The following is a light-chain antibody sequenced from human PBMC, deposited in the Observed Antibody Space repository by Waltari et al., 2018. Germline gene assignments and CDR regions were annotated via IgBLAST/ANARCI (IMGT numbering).Light chain of an antibody. CDR1: QSVSSS. V-gene: IGKV3-11*01. CDR2: DAA. Sequence: IVLPQSPATLSLSPGERATLSCRASQSVSSSLAWYQQNPGQAPRLLIYDAANRATAIPARFSGSGSVTDFTLSISSLEPEYFAVYYWQQRSNGPRGTFGQGTKVEIK. J-gene: IGKJ1*01. CDR3: QQRSNGPRGT.